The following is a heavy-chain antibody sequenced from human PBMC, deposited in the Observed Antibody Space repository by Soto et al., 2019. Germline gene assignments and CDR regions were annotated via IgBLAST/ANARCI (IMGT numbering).Heavy chain of an antibody. D-gene: IGHD5-12*01. CDR3: AGRDGYNLHFDY. CDR1: GGTFSSYA. J-gene: IGHJ4*02. Sequence: QVQLVQSGAEVKKPGSSVKVSCKASGGTFSSYAISWVRQAPGQGLEWMGGIIPIFGTANYAQKFQGRVXIXAXXSTSTAYMELSSLRSEDTAVYYCAGRDGYNLHFDYWGQGTLVTVSS. CDR2: IIPIFGTA. V-gene: IGHV1-69*12.